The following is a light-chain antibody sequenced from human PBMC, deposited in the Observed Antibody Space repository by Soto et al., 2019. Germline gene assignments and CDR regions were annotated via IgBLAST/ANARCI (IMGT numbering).Light chain of an antibody. CDR3: QKSNRTPRT. CDR1: QDISDH. J-gene: IGKJ1*01. V-gene: IGKV1-27*01. Sequence: GDRVTITCRASQDISDHLAGYQHKPGKVPKLLIYEASTLQSGVPSRFSVGGSGTDFTLTISSLQPEDVATYYCQKSNRTPRTFGQGTKVELK. CDR2: EAS.